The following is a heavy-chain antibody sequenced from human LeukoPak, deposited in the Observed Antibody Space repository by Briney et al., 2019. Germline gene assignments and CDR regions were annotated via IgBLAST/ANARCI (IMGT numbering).Heavy chain of an antibody. J-gene: IGHJ5*02. CDR3: TTGGEWGYDILTGYYNWFDP. CDR1: GFTFSSAW. D-gene: IGHD3-9*01. CDR2: IKSETDGGTT. Sequence: PGGSLRLSCAASGFTFSSAWMNWVRQAPGKGLEWVGRIKSETDGGTTDYAAPVKGRFTISRDDSKNTLYLQMNSLKTEDTAVYYCTTGGEWGYDILTGYYNWFDPWGQGTLVTVSS. V-gene: IGHV3-15*07.